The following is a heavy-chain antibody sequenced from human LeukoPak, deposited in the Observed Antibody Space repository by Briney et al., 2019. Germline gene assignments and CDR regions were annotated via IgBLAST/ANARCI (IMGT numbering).Heavy chain of an antibody. D-gene: IGHD3-10*01. CDR1: GGSISSSSYY. J-gene: IGHJ4*02. CDR2: IYYSGST. Sequence: PSETLSLTCTVSGGSISSSSYYWGWIRQPPGKGLEWIGNIYYSGSTFFNPSLESRATISVDTSKNQFSLRLTSVTAADTAVYSCATVRFGHGVYWGQGTLVTVSS. V-gene: IGHV4-39*01. CDR3: ATVRFGHGVY.